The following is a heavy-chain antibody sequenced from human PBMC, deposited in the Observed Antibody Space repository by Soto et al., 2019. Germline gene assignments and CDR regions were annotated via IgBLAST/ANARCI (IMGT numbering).Heavy chain of an antibody. J-gene: IGHJ6*02. CDR3: ARDFQTGTTSSYYYGMDV. CDR1: GGTFSSYA. Sequence: SVKVSCKASGGTFSSYAISWVRQAPGQGLEWMGGIIPIFGTANYAQKFQGRVTITADTSISTAYMELSRLRSDDTAVYYCARDFQTGTTSSYYYGMDVWGQGTTVTVSS. CDR2: IIPIFGTA. V-gene: IGHV1-69*06. D-gene: IGHD1-7*01.